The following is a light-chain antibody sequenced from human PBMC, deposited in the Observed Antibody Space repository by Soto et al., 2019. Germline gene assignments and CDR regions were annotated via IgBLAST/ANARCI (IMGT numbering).Light chain of an antibody. Sequence: VLTQSLATLSLSPGERATLSCRASQRVGSYLPWFQQKPGQAPRLLIYDASHRATGIPARFSGSGSGPDFTLTISSLEPDDFAVYSCQQRSNWITSGQGTRLEIK. V-gene: IGKV3-11*01. J-gene: IGKJ5*01. CDR3: QQRSNWIT. CDR1: QRVGSY. CDR2: DAS.